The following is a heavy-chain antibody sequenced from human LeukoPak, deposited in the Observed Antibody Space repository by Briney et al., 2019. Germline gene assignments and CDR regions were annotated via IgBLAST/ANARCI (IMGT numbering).Heavy chain of an antibody. J-gene: IGHJ4*02. V-gene: IGHV3-23*01. CDR1: GFTFSDYY. D-gene: IGHD1-26*01. Sequence: PGGSLRLSCVASGFTFSDYYMTWVRQPPGKGLEWVSAISGSGGSTYYADSVKGRFTISRDNSKNTLYLQMNSLRAEDTAVYYCAKDVSGSYWSFDYWGQGTLVTVSS. CDR3: AKDVSGSYWSFDY. CDR2: ISGSGGST.